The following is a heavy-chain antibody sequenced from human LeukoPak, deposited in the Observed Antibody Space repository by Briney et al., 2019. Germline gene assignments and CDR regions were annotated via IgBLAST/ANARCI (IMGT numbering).Heavy chain of an antibody. Sequence: SETLSLTCTVSGGSISSGSYYWSWIRQPAGKGLEWIGRIYTSGSTNYNPSLKSRVTISVDTSKNQFSLKLSSVTAADTAVYYCARDSYCGGNCYYSYWGQGTLVTVSS. D-gene: IGHD2-21*01. CDR2: IYTSGST. CDR1: GGSISSGSYY. V-gene: IGHV4-61*02. J-gene: IGHJ4*02. CDR3: ARDSYCGGNCYYSY.